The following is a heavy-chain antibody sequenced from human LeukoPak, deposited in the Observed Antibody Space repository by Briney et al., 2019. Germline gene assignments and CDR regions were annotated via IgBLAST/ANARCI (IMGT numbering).Heavy chain of an antibody. V-gene: IGHV4-59*08. Sequence: ETLSLTCTVSGGSISTHYWSWIRPPPGKGLAWIGYIYYSGSTNYNPSLKSRVTTSVDTSKNQFSLKLSSVTAADTAVYYCARTDSSGYYYWFDPWGQGTLVTVSS. D-gene: IGHD3-22*01. J-gene: IGHJ5*02. CDR3: ARTDSSGYYYWFDP. CDR1: GGSISTHY. CDR2: IYYSGST.